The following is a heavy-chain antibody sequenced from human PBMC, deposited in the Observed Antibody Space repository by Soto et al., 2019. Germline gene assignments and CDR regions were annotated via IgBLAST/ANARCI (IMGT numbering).Heavy chain of an antibody. CDR1: GGSISSYY. D-gene: IGHD3-22*01. J-gene: IGHJ2*01. Sequence: QVQLQESGPGLVKPSETLSLTCTVSGGSISSYYWSWIRQPPGKGLEWIGYIYYSGSTNYNPSLTSRVTISVDTSKNQFSLKLSSVTAADTAVYYCASDSGYTNWFFDLWGRGTLVTVSS. V-gene: IGHV4-59*01. CDR3: ASDSGYTNWFFDL. CDR2: IYYSGST.